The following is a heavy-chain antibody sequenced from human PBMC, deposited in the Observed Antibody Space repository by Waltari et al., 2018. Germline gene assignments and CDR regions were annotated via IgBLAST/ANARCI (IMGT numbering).Heavy chain of an antibody. V-gene: IGHV1-69*01. CDR2: IIPMFGTT. CDR3: ARDYSSSSPYYYGMDV. J-gene: IGHJ6*02. CDR1: GGPFSSYA. Sequence: QVQLVQSGVEVKKPGSSVKVSCKASGGPFSSYAISWVRQAPGQGLEWMGGIIPMFGTTNYAQKFQGRVTITADESTSTAYMELSSLRSGDTAVYYCARDYSSSSPYYYGMDVWGQGTTVTVSS. D-gene: IGHD6-6*01.